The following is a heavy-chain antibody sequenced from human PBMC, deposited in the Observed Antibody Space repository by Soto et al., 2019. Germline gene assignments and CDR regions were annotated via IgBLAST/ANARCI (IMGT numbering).Heavy chain of an antibody. D-gene: IGHD4-17*01. CDR1: RGTFSSSH. V-gene: IGHV1-69*13. CDR3: ARMGSRYGDYGGDY. Sequence: SVQDSFKGLRGTFSSSHISWVRQAPGGGLEWMGGIIPIFGTANYAQKNQGRVTITADESTSTAYMELSSLRSEETAVYYCARMGSRYGDYGGDYWGQGTLVTVSS. CDR2: IIPIFGTA. J-gene: IGHJ4*02.